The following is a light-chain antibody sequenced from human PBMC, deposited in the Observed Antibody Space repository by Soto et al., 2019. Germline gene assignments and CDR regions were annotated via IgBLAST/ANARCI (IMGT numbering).Light chain of an antibody. V-gene: IGKV1-39*01. Sequence: DIQMTQSPSSLSASVGDRVTITCRASQGISTYLNWFQQKPGEPPRLLIYGASTLHDGVPSRFSGSGSGADFTLTIRGLQPEDFATYYCQQSYSNPTWTFGQGTKVDI. CDR2: GAS. J-gene: IGKJ1*01. CDR1: QGISTY. CDR3: QQSYSNPTWT.